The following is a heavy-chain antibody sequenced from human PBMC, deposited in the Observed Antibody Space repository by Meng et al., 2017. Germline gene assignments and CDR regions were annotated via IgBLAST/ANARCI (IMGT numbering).Heavy chain of an antibody. V-gene: IGHV1-2*06. Sequence: VQRGQSRAEVKKPGASVKVSCKPSGYSFTAYYIHWLRQAPGQGLEWMGRIDPNSGVTEYAHKFHGRVTVTGDTSISTAYMELRRLTSDDTAVYYCARDEDISAAGKLFGDYWGQGTLVTVSS. D-gene: IGHD6-13*01. CDR1: GYSFTAYY. CDR2: IDPNSGVT. J-gene: IGHJ4*02. CDR3: ARDEDISAAGKLFGDY.